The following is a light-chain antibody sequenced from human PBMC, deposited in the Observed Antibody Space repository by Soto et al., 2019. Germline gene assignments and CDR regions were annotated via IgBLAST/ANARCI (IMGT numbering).Light chain of an antibody. V-gene: IGLV2-14*01. CDR2: DVT. J-gene: IGLJ2*01. CDR3: SSYTSSSTLGV. CDR1: SSDVGAYNY. Sequence: QSVLTQPASVSGSPGQSITISCTGTSSDVGAYNYVSWYQQHPGKAPKLMIYDVTYRPSGVSNRFSGSKSGDTASLTISGLQAEDEADYYCSSYTSSSTLGVFGGGTQLTV.